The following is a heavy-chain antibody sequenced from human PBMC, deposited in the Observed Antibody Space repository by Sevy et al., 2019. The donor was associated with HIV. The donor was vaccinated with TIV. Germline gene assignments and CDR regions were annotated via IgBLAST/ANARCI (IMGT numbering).Heavy chain of an antibody. Sequence: ASVKVSCKASGRTFNSYAISWVRQAPGQGLEWMGGIIPMLGTAYYVQKFQDRVTITADESTSTAYRELSSLRSEDTAVYYCAKFSRDFWSGYSQTYYYYGMDVWGQGTTVTVSS. J-gene: IGHJ6*02. CDR1: GRTFNSYA. D-gene: IGHD3-3*01. CDR2: IIPMLGTA. V-gene: IGHV1-69*13. CDR3: AKFSRDFWSGYSQTYYYYGMDV.